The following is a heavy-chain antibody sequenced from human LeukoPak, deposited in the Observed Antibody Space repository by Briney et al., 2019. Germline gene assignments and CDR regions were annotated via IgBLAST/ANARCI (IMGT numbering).Heavy chain of an antibody. CDR2: VFPGDSDT. CDR1: EYTFTSSW. V-gene: IGHV5-51*01. J-gene: IGHJ3*02. D-gene: IGHD1-26*01. Sequence: GASLKISCQGSEYTFTSSWIGWVRQMPGKGLEWMGSVFPGDSDTRYLPSFEGQVTISADKAINTAYLQWSSLKASDTAMYYCARHRGAKDGSDIWGQGTMVTVAS. CDR3: ARHRGAKDGSDI.